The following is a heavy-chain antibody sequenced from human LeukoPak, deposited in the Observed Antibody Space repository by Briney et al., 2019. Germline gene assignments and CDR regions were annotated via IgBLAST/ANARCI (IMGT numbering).Heavy chain of an antibody. J-gene: IGHJ6*02. D-gene: IGHD3-22*01. CDR1: GFTFSSYA. V-gene: IGHV3-64*01. CDR2: ISSNGGST. CDR3: ARDLSSSGYFFGMDV. Sequence: GGSLRLSCAASGFTFSSYAMHWVRHAPGKGLEYVSAISSNGGSTYYANSVKGRFTISRDNSKNTLYLQMGSLRAEDMAVYHCARDLSSSGYFFGMDVWGQGTTVTVSS.